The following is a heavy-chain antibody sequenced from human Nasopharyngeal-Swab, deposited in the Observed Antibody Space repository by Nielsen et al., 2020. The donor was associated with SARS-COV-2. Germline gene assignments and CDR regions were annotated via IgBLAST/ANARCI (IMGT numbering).Heavy chain of an antibody. J-gene: IGHJ4*02. CDR2: ISSSGSTI. D-gene: IGHD4-17*01. CDR1: GFTVSDYY. CDR3: ARSNGDDYGDPQESYYFDY. V-gene: IGHV3-11*04. Sequence: GESLKISCAASGFTVSDYYMSWIRQAPGKGLEWGSYISSSGSTIYYADSVKGRFTISRDNAKNSLYLQMNSLRAEDTAVYYCARSNGDDYGDPQESYYFDYWGQGTLVTVSS.